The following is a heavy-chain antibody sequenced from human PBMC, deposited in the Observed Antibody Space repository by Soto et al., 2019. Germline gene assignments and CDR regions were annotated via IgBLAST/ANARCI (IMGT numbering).Heavy chain of an antibody. D-gene: IGHD6-13*01. CDR2: IIPIFGTA. CDR1: GGTFSSNA. V-gene: IGHV1-69*13. J-gene: IGHJ4*02. CDR3: ARQQLVRVVYFDS. Sequence: SVKVSCKASGGTFSSNAISWVRQAPGQGLEWMGGIIPIFGTANYVQKFQGRVTITADESTSTGYMELSSLTSEDTAVYYCARQQLVRVVYFDSWGQGTLVTVCS.